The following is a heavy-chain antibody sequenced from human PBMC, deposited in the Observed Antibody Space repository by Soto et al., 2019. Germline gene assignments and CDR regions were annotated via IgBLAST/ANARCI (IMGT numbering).Heavy chain of an antibody. D-gene: IGHD6-25*01. J-gene: IGHJ5*02. CDR1: GYTFTDYH. Sequence: GASVKVSFKASGYTFTDYHIHWLRQAPGPGLEFMGWINANNGGAGSAQQPQGRVTVTRDTSITTVYVELSNLRSDDTAVYYCAREGGSETLQPSYNWFDTWGQGTLVTVSS. CDR3: AREGGSETLQPSYNWFDT. CDR2: INANNGGA. V-gene: IGHV1-2*02.